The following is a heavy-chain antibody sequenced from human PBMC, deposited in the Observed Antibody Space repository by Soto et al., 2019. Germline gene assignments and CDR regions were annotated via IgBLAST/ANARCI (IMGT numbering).Heavy chain of an antibody. CDR2: IYHSGST. CDR1: GGSISSSNW. D-gene: IGHD3-10*01. CDR3: AREFYGSGSYLGATDWFDP. Sequence: SETLSLTCTVSGGSISSSNWWSWVRQPPGKGLEWIGEIYHSGSTNYNPSLKSRVTISVDKSKNQFSLKLSSVTAADTAVYYCAREFYGSGSYLGATDWFDPWGQGTLVT. J-gene: IGHJ5*02. V-gene: IGHV4-4*02.